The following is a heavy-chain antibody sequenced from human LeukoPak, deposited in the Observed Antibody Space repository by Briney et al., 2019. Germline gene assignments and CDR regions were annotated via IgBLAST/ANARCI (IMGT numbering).Heavy chain of an antibody. CDR1: GFTFSSYW. J-gene: IGHJ3*02. Sequence: GGSLRLSCAASGFTFSSYWMSWVRQAPGKGLEWVANIKQDGSEKYYVDSVKGRFTISRDNSKNTLYLQMNSLRAEDTAVYYCAKGGLRDAFDIWGQGTMVTVSS. V-gene: IGHV3-7*03. CDR2: IKQDGSEK. CDR3: AKGGLRDAFDI.